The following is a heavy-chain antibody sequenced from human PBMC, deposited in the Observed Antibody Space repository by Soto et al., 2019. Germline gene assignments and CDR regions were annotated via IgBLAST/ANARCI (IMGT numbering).Heavy chain of an antibody. J-gene: IGHJ4*02. D-gene: IGHD1-26*01. Sequence: ASVKVSCKASGYTFTSYAMHWVRQAPGQRLEWMGWINAGNGNTKCSQKFQGRVTITRDTSASTAYMELSSLRSDDTAVYYCARDAAVGLFDYWGQGTLVTVSS. CDR3: ARDAAVGLFDY. CDR1: GYTFTSYA. CDR2: INAGNGNT. V-gene: IGHV1-3*01.